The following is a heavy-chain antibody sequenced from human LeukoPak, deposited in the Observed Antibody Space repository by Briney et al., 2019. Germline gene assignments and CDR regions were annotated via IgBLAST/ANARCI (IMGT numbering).Heavy chain of an antibody. CDR1: GYTFTSYG. CDR3: ARDVAVAGIHYYGIDV. D-gene: IGHD6-19*01. CDR2: ISAYNGNT. V-gene: IGHV1-18*01. Sequence: GASVKVSCKASGYTFTSYGISWVRQAPGQGLEWMGWISAYNGNTNYAQKLQGRVTMTTDTSTRTAYMELRSLKSDDTAVYYCARDVAVAGIHYYGIDVWGQGTTVTVSS. J-gene: IGHJ6*02.